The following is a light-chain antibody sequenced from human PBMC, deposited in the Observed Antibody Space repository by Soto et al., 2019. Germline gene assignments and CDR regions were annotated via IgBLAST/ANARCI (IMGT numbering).Light chain of an antibody. Sequence: EVVLTQSPSLLSLFPGERAALSFRASQDVGSSYLAWYQQKPGQAPRLLIYGASGRARGLPARFSGSWSGADIPLTSRGLEHEASAAYYCQQYAVSPETFGQGTTVEV. J-gene: IGKJ1*01. CDR1: QDVGSSY. CDR3: QQYAVSPET. V-gene: IGKV3-20*01. CDR2: GAS.